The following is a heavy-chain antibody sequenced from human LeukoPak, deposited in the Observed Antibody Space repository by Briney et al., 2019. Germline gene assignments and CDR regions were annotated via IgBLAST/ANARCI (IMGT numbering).Heavy chain of an antibody. CDR2: IYSGGTT. CDR3: ASEQKTN. D-gene: IGHD1/OR15-1a*01. CDR1: GFTVSSDS. J-gene: IGHJ4*02. Sequence: GGSLRLSCAVSGFTVSSDSMSWVRQAPGKGLEWVSLIYSGGTTYYADSVKGRFTISRDNSKNTLYLQMNSLRAEDTAVYYCASEQKTNWGQGTLVTVSS. V-gene: IGHV3-66*02.